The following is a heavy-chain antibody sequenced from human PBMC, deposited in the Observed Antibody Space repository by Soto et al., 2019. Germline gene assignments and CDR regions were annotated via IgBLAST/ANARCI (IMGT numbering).Heavy chain of an antibody. CDR1: GGSFSGYY. CDR2: INHSGST. Sequence: SETLSLTCAVYGGSFSGYYWSWIRQPPGKGLEWIEEINHSGSTNYNPSISTAYLQWTSPKASDTAMYFCARQDSSGYYYYGVDVWGQGTTVTVSS. J-gene: IGHJ6*02. D-gene: IGHD3-22*01. V-gene: IGHV4-34*01. CDR3: VDV.